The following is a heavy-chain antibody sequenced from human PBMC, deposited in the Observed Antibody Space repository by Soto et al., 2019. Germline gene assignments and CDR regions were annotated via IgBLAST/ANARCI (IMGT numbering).Heavy chain of an antibody. V-gene: IGHV1-69*13. J-gene: IGHJ4*02. CDR1: GGSFSNYI. CDR2: TIPMFATA. CDR3: ERGLFGQQWLVGFDT. D-gene: IGHD6-19*01. Sequence: ASVKVSCKASGGSFSNYIFAWVRQAPGQGLEWMGGTIPMFATAQYAQKLQGRVTITADESTSTVYMDLTSLTSDDTAVYYCERGLFGQQWLVGFDTWGQGSLVTVSS.